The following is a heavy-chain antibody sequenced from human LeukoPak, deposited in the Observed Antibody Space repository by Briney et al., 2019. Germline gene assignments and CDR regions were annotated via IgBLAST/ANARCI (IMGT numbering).Heavy chain of an antibody. D-gene: IGHD3-22*01. V-gene: IGHV4-39*01. J-gene: IGHJ2*01. CDR1: GFTFSSYG. Sequence: PGGSLRLSCAGSGFTFSSYGMSWVRQPPGKGLEWIGSIYYSGTTYYNPSLKSRVTISVDTSKIQFSLKLSSVTAADTAVYYCARSRYYDSSGYRTWYFDLWGRGTLVTVSS. CDR2: IYYSGTT. CDR3: ARSRYYDSSGYRTWYFDL.